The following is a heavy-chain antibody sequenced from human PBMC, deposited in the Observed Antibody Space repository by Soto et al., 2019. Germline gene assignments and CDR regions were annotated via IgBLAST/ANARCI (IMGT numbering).Heavy chain of an antibody. CDR2: ISGSGGST. Sequence: GSLRLSCAASGFTFISYAMSWVRQAPGKGLEWVSAISGSGGSTYYADSVKGRFTISRDNSKNTLYLQMNSLRAEDTAVYYCAKFLRITMIVVVTPDAFDIWGQGTMVTVSS. CDR3: AKFLRITMIVVVTPDAFDI. V-gene: IGHV3-23*01. CDR1: GFTFISYA. D-gene: IGHD3-22*01. J-gene: IGHJ3*02.